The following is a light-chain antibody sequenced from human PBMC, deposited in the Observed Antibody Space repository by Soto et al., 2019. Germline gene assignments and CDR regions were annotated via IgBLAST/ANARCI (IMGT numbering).Light chain of an antibody. J-gene: IGLJ3*02. Sequence: QSVLTQPPSVSAAPGQRVTISCSGTDSNIGNNYISWYQQLPGTAPKLLIYDNLNRPSGIPDRFSASKSGTSATLDITGLQTGDEADYYCATWDDSLGSGVFGGGTKVTVL. CDR2: DNL. V-gene: IGLV1-51*01. CDR1: DSNIGNNY. CDR3: ATWDDSLGSGV.